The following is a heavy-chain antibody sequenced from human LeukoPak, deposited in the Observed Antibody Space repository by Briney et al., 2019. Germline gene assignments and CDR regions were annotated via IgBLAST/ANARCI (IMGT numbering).Heavy chain of an antibody. CDR2: INPNSGGT. Sequence: GASVKVSCKASGYTFTGYYMHWVRQAPGRGLEWMGWINPNSGGTNYAQTFQGRVTMTRDTSISTAYMELSRLRSDDTAVYYCARAPVSYYYDSSPFDYWGQGTLVTVSS. V-gene: IGHV1-2*02. D-gene: IGHD3-22*01. CDR3: ARAPVSYYYDSSPFDY. CDR1: GYTFTGYY. J-gene: IGHJ4*02.